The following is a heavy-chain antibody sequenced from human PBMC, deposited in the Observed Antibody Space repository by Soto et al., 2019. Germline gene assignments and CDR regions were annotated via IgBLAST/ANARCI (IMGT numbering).Heavy chain of an antibody. V-gene: IGHV3-30*18. D-gene: IGHD2-2*01. CDR1: GFTFSSYG. J-gene: IGHJ4*02. Sequence: SLRLSCVGSGFTFSSYGMHWVRQAPGKGLECVAAISDTGSSHYYAASVEGRFTISRENSKNTLSLHMDRLRVEDTAVYYCAKDRGGDCPDNSCYFGADYWGQGTPVTVSS. CDR3: AKDRGGDCPDNSCYFGADY. CDR2: ISDTGSSH.